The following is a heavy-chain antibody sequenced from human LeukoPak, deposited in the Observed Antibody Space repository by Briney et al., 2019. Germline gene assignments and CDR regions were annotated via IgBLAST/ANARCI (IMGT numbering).Heavy chain of an antibody. CDR2: IRYDGGNE. CDR1: GFTFSTCG. Sequence: GGSLRLSCAASGFTFSTCGIHWVRQAPGKGLEWVAFIRYDGGNEHYADSVEGRFTISRDNSKNTLYLQMNSLRAEDTAVYYCAKDTYTGSSGYYVFDSWGQGTLVTVSS. J-gene: IGHJ4*02. CDR3: AKDTYTGSSGYYVFDS. D-gene: IGHD3-22*01. V-gene: IGHV3-30*02.